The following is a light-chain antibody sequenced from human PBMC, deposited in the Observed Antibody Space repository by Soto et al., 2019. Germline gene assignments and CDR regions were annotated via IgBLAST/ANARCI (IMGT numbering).Light chain of an antibody. J-gene: IGKJ1*01. Sequence: DIVLTQSPGTLSLSPGERATLSCRASQSVTSSYVAWYQQKPGQAPRLLIYGASSRATGIPDRFTGGGSGIDFTLTISRLEPEDFAVYYCQQYGTSRQTFGQGTKVEVK. CDR2: GAS. CDR3: QQYGTSRQT. CDR1: QSVTSSY. V-gene: IGKV3-20*01.